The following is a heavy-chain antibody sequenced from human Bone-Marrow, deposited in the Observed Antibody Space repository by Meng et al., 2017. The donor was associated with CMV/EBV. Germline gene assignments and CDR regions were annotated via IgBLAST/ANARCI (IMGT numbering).Heavy chain of an antibody. CDR3: AARIVGARHAFDI. CDR1: GYTFTSYD. V-gene: IGHV1-8*03. J-gene: IGHJ3*02. Sequence: ASVKVSCKASGYTFTSYDINWVRQATGQGLEWMGWMNPNSGNTGYAQKFQGRVTITRNTSISTAYMELSSLRSEDTAVYYCAARIVGARHAFDIWGQGTMVTVSS. D-gene: IGHD1-26*01. CDR2: MNPNSGNT.